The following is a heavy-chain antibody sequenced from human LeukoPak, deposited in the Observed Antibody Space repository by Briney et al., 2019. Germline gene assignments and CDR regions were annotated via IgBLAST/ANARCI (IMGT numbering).Heavy chain of an antibody. D-gene: IGHD2-15*01. CDR2: IYYSGNT. CDR3: ARHENIVVVVAATGFDN. V-gene: IGHV4-61*02. CDR1: GGSISRGSYY. Sequence: SQTLSPTCTVSGGSISRGSYYWSWIRQPAGKGLEWIGRIYYSGNTYYNSSLKSRVTISVDTSKNQFSLKLSSVTAADTAVYYCARHENIVVVVAATGFDNWGQGTLVTVSS. J-gene: IGHJ4*02.